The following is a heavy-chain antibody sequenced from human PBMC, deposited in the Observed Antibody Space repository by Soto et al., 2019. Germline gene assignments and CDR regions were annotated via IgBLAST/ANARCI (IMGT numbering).Heavy chain of an antibody. V-gene: IGHV3-13*05. CDR1: GFTFRNYD. Sequence: EVQLVESGGGLVQPGGSLRLSCEASGFTFRNYDMHWVRQGTGKGLEWVSGISAAGDPDYADSVEGRFTISRENAQNAFFLQMKRLRVGDTAVYYCARTDRDFYGLDVWGQGTKVIVAS. J-gene: IGHJ6*02. CDR3: ARTDRDFYGLDV. CDR2: ISAAGDP.